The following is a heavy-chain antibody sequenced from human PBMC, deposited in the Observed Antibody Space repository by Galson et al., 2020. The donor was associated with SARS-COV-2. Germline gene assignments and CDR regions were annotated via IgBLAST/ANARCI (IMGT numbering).Heavy chain of an antibody. Sequence: ASVKVSCKASGYTFTSYAMNWVRQAPGQGLEWMGWINTNTGNPTYAQGFTGRFVFSLDTSVSTAYLQISSLKAEDTAVYYCARSPGYFDCLCRSDNYYYYYMDVWGKGTTVTVSS. CDR3: ARSPGYFDCLCRSDNYYYYYMDV. CDR1: GYTFTSYA. V-gene: IGHV7-4-1*02. J-gene: IGHJ6*03. CDR2: INTNTGNP. D-gene: IGHD3-9*01.